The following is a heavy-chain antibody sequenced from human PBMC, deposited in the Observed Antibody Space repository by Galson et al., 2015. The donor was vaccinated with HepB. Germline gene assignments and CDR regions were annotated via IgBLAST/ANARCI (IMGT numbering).Heavy chain of an antibody. D-gene: IGHD3-3*01. CDR3: ARDYDFLSGGQYYYYGLDV. V-gene: IGHV4-59*01. CDR1: DDSISSYY. J-gene: IGHJ6*02. Sequence: ETLSLTCTVSDDSISSYYWTWIRQSPGKGLEWIGYIHDSGSTRYNPSLKRRVTISLDTSKSKFSLRLHSVTAADTAVYYCARDYDFLSGGQYYYYGLDVWGQGATVTVSS. CDR2: IHDSGST.